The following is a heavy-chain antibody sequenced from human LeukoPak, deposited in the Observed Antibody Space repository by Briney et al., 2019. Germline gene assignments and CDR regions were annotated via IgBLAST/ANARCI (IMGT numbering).Heavy chain of an antibody. Sequence: ASVKVSCKASGYTFTSYGISWVRQAPGQGLEWMGWISAYNGNTNYAQKLQGRVTMTTDTSTSTAYMELRSLRSDDTAVYYCARRYCSSTSCYDNWFDPWGQGTLVTVSS. D-gene: IGHD2-2*01. CDR3: ARRYCSSTSCYDNWFDP. J-gene: IGHJ5*02. V-gene: IGHV1-18*04. CDR1: GYTFTSYG. CDR2: ISAYNGNT.